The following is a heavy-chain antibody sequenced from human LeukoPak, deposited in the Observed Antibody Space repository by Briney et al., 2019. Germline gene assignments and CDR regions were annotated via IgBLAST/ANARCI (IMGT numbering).Heavy chain of an antibody. J-gene: IGHJ4*02. V-gene: IGHV3-66*01. CDR1: GFTFSSYA. CDR3: ARDRGGSRSDC. Sequence: GGSLRLSCAASGFTFSSYAMSWVRQAPGKGLEWVSVIYSGGTTYYADSVKGRFTISRDNSKNTLYLQMNSLRAEDTAVYYCARDRGGSRSDCWGQGTLVTVSS. D-gene: IGHD6-13*01. CDR2: IYSGGTT.